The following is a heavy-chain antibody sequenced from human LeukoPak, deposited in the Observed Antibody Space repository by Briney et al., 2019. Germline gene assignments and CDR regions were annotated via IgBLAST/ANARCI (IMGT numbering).Heavy chain of an antibody. V-gene: IGHV3-30*18. J-gene: IGHJ4*02. CDR2: ISYDGSNK. D-gene: IGHD1-1*01. CDR1: GFTFSSYG. Sequence: SGRSLRLSCAASGFTFSSYGMHWVRQAPGKGLEWVAVISYDGSNKYYADSVKGRFTISRDNSKNTLYLQMNSLRAEDTAVYYCAKSARLWNSVFDHWGQGTLVTVSS. CDR3: AKSARLWNSVFDH.